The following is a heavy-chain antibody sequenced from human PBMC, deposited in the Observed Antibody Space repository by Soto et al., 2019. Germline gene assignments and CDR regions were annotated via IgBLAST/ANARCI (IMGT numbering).Heavy chain of an antibody. V-gene: IGHV3-33*01. CDR2: IWYDGSNK. D-gene: IGHD3-10*01. J-gene: IGHJ6*02. Sequence: QVQLVESGGGVVQPGRSLRLSCAASGFTFSSYGMHWVRQAPGKGLEWVAVIWYDGSNKYYADSVKGRFTISRDNSKNTLYLQMNSLRAEDTAVYYYARDRRFGELLGSYYYYGMDVWCQGTTVTVSS. CDR1: GFTFSSYG. CDR3: ARDRRFGELLGSYYYYGMDV.